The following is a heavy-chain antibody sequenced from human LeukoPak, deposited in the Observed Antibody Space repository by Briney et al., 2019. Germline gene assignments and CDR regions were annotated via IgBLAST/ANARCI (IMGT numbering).Heavy chain of an antibody. J-gene: IGHJ4*02. V-gene: IGHV1-8*01. Sequence: ASVQVSCQASGYTFTSYDINWVRQATGQGLEWMGWMNPNSGNIGYAQKFQGRVTMTRNTSISTAYMELSSLRSEDTAVYYCASHSGSSTSPDYWGQGTLVTVSS. CDR1: GYTFTSYD. D-gene: IGHD6-6*01. CDR2: MNPNSGNI. CDR3: ASHSGSSTSPDY.